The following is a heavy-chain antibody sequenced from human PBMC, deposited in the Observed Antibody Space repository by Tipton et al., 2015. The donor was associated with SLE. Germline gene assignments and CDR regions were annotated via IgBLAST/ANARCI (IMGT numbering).Heavy chain of an antibody. D-gene: IGHD2-8*02. CDR3: ARYPYCAGCVCRYYYYGLDV. CDR2: VYYIGAT. Sequence: TLSLTCTVSGGSISSQYWTWILQHPGKGLEYIGFVYYIGATYYNPSLKSRVTMSVDMSKNQFNLNLRSVTAADSAVYYCARYPYCAGCVCRYYYYGLDVWGQGTTVTVSS. V-gene: IGHV4-59*11. J-gene: IGHJ6*02. CDR1: GGSISSQY.